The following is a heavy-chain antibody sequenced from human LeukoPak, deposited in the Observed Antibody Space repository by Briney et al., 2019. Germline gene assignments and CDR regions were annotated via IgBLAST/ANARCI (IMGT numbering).Heavy chain of an antibody. Sequence: GRSLRLSCAASGFTFSSYSMNWVRQAPGKGLEGVAVIWYDGSHKFYADSVKGRFTISRDNYKSTLYLQMNSLRAEDTAVYYCAKIGPDYYYYMDVWGKGTTVTVSS. V-gene: IGHV3-33*06. CDR2: IWYDGSHK. J-gene: IGHJ6*03. CDR3: AKIGPDYYYYMDV. CDR1: GFTFSSYS.